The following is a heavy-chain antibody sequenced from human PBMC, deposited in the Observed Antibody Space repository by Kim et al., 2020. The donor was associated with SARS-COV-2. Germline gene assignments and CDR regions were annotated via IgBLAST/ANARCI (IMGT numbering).Heavy chain of an antibody. D-gene: IGHD2-2*01. J-gene: IGHJ6*03. V-gene: IGHV3-23*01. Sequence: SVKGRFTHSRDNSKNTLYLQMNSLRAEDTAVYYCANHKPAAQYYYYYMDVWGKGTTVTVSS. CDR3: ANHKPAAQYYYYYMDV.